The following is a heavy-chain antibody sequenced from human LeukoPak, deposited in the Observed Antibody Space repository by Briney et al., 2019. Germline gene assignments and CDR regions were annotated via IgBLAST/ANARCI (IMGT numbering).Heavy chain of an antibody. CDR3: ARDVYSSGPNAFDI. J-gene: IGHJ3*02. V-gene: IGHV1-69*13. CDR2: IIPIFGTA. Sequence: SVNVSCKASGGTFSSYAISWVRQAPGQGLEWMGGIIPIFGTANYAQKFQGRVTITADESTSTAYMELSSLRSEDTAVYYCARDVYSSGPNAFDIWGQGTMVTVSS. D-gene: IGHD6-19*01. CDR1: GGTFSSYA.